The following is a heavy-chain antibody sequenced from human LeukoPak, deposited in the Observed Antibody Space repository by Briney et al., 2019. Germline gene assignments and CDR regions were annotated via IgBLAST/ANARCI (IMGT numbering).Heavy chain of an antibody. CDR1: GFTFSSYS. CDR3: ARDGIAAATFDY. J-gene: IGHJ4*02. D-gene: IGHD6-13*01. CDR2: ISSSSSYI. V-gene: IGHV3-21*01. Sequence: NPGGSLRLSCAASGFTFSSYSMNWVRQAPGKGLEWVSSISSSSSYIYYADSVKGRFTISRDNAKNSLYLQMNSLRAEDTAVYYCARDGIAAATFDYWGQGTLVTVSS.